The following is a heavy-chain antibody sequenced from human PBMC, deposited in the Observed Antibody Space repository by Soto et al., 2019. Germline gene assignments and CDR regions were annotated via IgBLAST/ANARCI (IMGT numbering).Heavy chain of an antibody. J-gene: IGHJ6*02. CDR2: IFYSGST. D-gene: IGHD2-2*01. V-gene: IGHV4-39*02. Sequence: ETLSLTCTVSGGSISSSSYYWGWIRQPPGKGLEWIGSIFYSGSTYYNPSLKSRVTISVDTSASTAYMELSSLRSEDTAVYYCAREEGGYCISTSCYPPAYYYGMDVWGQGTTVTVSS. CDR1: GGSISSSSYY. CDR3: AREEGGYCISTSCYPPAYYYGMDV.